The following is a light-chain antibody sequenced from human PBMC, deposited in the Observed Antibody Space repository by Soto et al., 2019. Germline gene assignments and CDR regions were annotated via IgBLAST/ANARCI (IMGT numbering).Light chain of an antibody. CDR3: QQGFT. Sequence: EIVLTQSPGTLSLSPGERATLSCRASKSLAGRYLGWYQQKPGQAPRLLIYGASKRATGIPDRFSGSGSVTDFTLTISSLEPEDFAVYFCQQGFTFGPGTKVDLK. V-gene: IGKV3-20*01. CDR2: GAS. CDR1: KSLAGRY. J-gene: IGKJ3*01.